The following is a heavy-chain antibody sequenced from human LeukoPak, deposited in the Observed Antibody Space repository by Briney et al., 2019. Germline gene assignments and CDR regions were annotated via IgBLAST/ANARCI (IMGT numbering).Heavy chain of an antibody. J-gene: IGHJ4*02. Sequence: GGSLRLSCAASEVTVTNNYMSWVRQAPGKGLQWVSVIYPGGNIYYADSVKGRFIISRDNSKNTLSLQMNSLTAEDTAIYYCATYRQVLLPFESWGQGTLVTVSS. V-gene: IGHV3-53*01. CDR3: ATYRQVLLPFES. D-gene: IGHD2-8*02. CDR2: IYPGGNI. CDR1: EVTVTNNY.